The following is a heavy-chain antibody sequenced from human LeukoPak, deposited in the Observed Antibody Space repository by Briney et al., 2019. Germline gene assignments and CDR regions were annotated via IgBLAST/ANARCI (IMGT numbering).Heavy chain of an antibody. J-gene: IGHJ4*02. Sequence: ASVKVSCKASRYTFTSYGISWVRQAPGQGLEWMVWISAYKGNTNYAQNLQGKVTMTKDTSTNTAYMELRSLKSDDSAMYYCARDQSEGVIRGVSPSDYWGQGTLVTVSS. CDR1: RYTFTSYG. V-gene: IGHV1-18*01. CDR3: ARDQSEGVIRGVSPSDY. D-gene: IGHD3-10*01. CDR2: ISAYKGNT.